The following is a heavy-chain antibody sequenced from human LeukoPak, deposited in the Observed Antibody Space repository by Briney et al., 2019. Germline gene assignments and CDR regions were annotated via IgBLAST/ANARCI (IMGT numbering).Heavy chain of an antibody. Sequence: PGRSLRLSCAASGFTFSDYTMHWVRQAPGKALECVALISYNGNNKYYADSVKGRFTISRDNAKNSLYLQMNSLRDEDTAVYYCARVWDYDILTGRHYYYYGMDVWGQGTTVTVSS. J-gene: IGHJ6*02. D-gene: IGHD3-9*01. CDR1: GFTFSDYT. CDR2: ISYNGNNK. CDR3: ARVWDYDILTGRHYYYYGMDV. V-gene: IGHV3-30-3*01.